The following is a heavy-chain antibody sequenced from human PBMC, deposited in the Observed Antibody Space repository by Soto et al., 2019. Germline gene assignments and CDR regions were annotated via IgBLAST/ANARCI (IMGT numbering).Heavy chain of an antibody. D-gene: IGHD1-26*01. J-gene: IGHJ4*02. V-gene: IGHV1-2*04. CDR2: INPNSGGT. Sequence: ASVKVSCKASGYTFTGYYMHLVRQAPGQGLEWMGWINPNSGGTNYAQKFQGWVTMTRDTSISTAYMELSRLRSDDTAVYYCARDPSATTDGYYFDYWGQGTLVTVSS. CDR1: GYTFTGYY. CDR3: ARDPSATTDGYYFDY.